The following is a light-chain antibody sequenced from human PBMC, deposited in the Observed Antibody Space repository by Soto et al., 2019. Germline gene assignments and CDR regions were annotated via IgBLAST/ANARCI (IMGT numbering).Light chain of an antibody. CDR3: QQLHSYPLN. CDR2: AAS. Sequence: IQLTQSPSSLSASIGDRVTITCRAGQGISTFLAWYQQTPRKAPKLLIYAASTLQSGVPSRFSGSGSGTDFTLTISSLHPEDFATYYCQQLHSYPLNFGGGTKVDIK. J-gene: IGKJ4*01. V-gene: IGKV1-9*01. CDR1: QGISTF.